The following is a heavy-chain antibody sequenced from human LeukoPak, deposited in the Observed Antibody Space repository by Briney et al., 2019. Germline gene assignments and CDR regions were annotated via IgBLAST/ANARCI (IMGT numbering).Heavy chain of an antibody. Sequence: SVKVSCKASGYTFTSYGISWVRQAPGQGLEWMGGIIPIFGTANYAQKFQGRVTITADESTGTAYMELSSLRSEDTAVYYCARGFSSSGYDYWGQGTLVTVSS. D-gene: IGHD6-6*01. CDR1: GYTFTSYG. CDR2: IIPIFGTA. CDR3: ARGFSSSGYDY. J-gene: IGHJ4*02. V-gene: IGHV1-69*13.